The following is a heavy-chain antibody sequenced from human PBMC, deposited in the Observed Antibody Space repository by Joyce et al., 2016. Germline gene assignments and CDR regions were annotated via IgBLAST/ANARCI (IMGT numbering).Heavy chain of an antibody. D-gene: IGHD1-14*01. Sequence: QLQLQESGPGLVKPSETLSLACSVSGGSIVTTDYWWGWVRQPPGKGLEWIGTIYYRGNTFYSPSLKTRITLSVDTSKNHFSLHFNSVTAADTAVYYCSRERAGITDYWGQGRLVTVSS. CDR2: IYYRGNT. CDR3: SRERAGITDY. CDR1: GGSIVTTDYW. V-gene: IGHV4-39*07. J-gene: IGHJ4*02.